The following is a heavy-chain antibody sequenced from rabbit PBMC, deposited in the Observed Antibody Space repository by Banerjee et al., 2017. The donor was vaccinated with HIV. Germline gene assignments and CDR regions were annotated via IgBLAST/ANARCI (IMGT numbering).Heavy chain of an antibody. D-gene: IGHD1-1*01. V-gene: IGHV1S45*01. Sequence: QEQLEESGGDLVKPEGSLTLTCTASGFSFSNKYVMCWVRQAPGKGLEWIGCINTGSGNTVYATWAKGRFTISKTSSTTVTLQMTSLTAADTATYFCARGVVGGGGNWGLWGPGTLVTVS. CDR1: GFSFSNKYV. CDR2: INTGSGNT. J-gene: IGHJ4*01. CDR3: ARGVVGGGGNWGL.